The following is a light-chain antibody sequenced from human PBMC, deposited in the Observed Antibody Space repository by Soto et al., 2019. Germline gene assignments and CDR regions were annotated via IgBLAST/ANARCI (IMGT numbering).Light chain of an antibody. Sequence: DIVLTQSPHSLAVSLGERATINCRSSRDLLYSSNNKNYLAWYQKKSGQPPKLLIYWASTRQSGVPDRFSGSGSGTDFTLTISSLQAEDVAVYYCQQYYSIPPTFGQGTRLEIK. J-gene: IGKJ5*01. CDR2: WAS. CDR3: QQYYSIPPT. V-gene: IGKV4-1*01. CDR1: RDLLYSSNNKNY.